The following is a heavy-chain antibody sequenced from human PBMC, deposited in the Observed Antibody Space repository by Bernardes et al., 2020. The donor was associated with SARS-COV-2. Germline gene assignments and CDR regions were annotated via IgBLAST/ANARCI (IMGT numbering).Heavy chain of an antibody. V-gene: IGHV3-11*06. D-gene: IGHD6-6*01. CDR3: AIEGASNAFDI. CDR1: GVTIGDYY. Sequence: GGSLRLSCAVSGVTIGDYYMSWIRQAPGMGLEWVSYITTSTYTNYADSVRGRFTISRDNAKNSLNLQMNSLRAEDTAVYYCAIEGASNAFDIWGQGTMVTVSS. J-gene: IGHJ3*02. CDR2: ITTSTYT.